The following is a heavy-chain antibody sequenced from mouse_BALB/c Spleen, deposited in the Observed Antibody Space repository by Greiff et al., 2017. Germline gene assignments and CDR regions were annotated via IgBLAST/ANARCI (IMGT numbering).Heavy chain of an antibody. J-gene: IGHJ4*01. CDR1: GFSLSTSGMG. CDR2: IWWDDDK. CDR3: DRIEGYGNSYYAMDY. V-gene: IGHV8-8*01. D-gene: IGHD2-1*01. Sequence: QVTLKESGPGILQPSQTLSLTCSFSGFSLSTSGMGVGWIRQPSGKGLEWLAHIWWDDDKRYNPALKSRQTISKDTSSNQVFLKIASVDTADTATYYCDRIEGYGNSYYAMDYWGQGTSVTVSS.